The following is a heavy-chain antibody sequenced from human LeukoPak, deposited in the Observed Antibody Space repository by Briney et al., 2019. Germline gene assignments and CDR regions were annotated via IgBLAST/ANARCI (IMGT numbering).Heavy chain of an antibody. D-gene: IGHD3-3*01. J-gene: IGHJ4*02. CDR2: ISQSGNTI. CDR3: AKDRIWSGYSKYYFDC. CDR1: GFTFSTYA. Sequence: GGSLRLSCAASGFTFSTYAINWVRQVPGKGLEWISAISQSGNTIYYADSVKGRFIISRDNSKNTLYLQLNSLRAEDAAIYYCAKDRIWSGYSKYYFDCWGQGTLVTVSS. V-gene: IGHV3-23*01.